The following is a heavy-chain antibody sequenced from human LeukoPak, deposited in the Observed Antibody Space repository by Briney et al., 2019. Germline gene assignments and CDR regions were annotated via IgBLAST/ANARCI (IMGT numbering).Heavy chain of an antibody. Sequence: SETLSLTCTVSGGSISSYYWSWIRQPPGKGLEWIGYIYYSGSTYYNPSLKSRVTISVDTSKNQFSLKLSSVTAADTAVYYCARTRNWFDPWGQGTLVTVSS. V-gene: IGHV4-30-4*01. CDR1: GGSISSYY. CDR3: ARTRNWFDP. J-gene: IGHJ5*02. CDR2: IYYSGST.